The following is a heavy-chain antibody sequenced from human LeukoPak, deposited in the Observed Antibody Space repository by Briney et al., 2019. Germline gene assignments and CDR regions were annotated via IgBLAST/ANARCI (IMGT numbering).Heavy chain of an antibody. V-gene: IGHV1-46*01. D-gene: IGHD2-15*01. J-gene: IGHJ5*02. CDR3: AGDQGRGYCSGGSCPTGWFDP. CDR2: INPSGGNT. Sequence: GASVKVSCKASGYTFTSYYMHWVRQAPGQGLEWMGIINPSGGNTSYAQKFQGRVTMNRDTSTSTVYMELSNLRSEDTAVYYSAGDQGRGYCSGGSCPTGWFDPWGQGTLVTVSS. CDR1: GYTFTSYY.